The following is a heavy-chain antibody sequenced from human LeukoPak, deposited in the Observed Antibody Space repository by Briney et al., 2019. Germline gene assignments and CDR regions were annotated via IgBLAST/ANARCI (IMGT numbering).Heavy chain of an antibody. Sequence: GSWVKVSFQASGGTFSSYTISWVRQAPGQGLEWVGRIIPILGIANYAQKFQGRVTITADKSTSTAYMELSSLRSEGTAVYYCARDNYYVFRDLWGQGTLVTVSS. V-gene: IGHV1-69*04. CDR3: ARDNYYVFRDL. CDR2: IIPILGIA. CDR1: GGTFSSYT. D-gene: IGHD3-22*01. J-gene: IGHJ4*02.